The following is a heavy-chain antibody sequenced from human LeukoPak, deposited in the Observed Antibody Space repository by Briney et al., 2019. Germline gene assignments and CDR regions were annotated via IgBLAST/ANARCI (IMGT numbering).Heavy chain of an antibody. D-gene: IGHD2-15*01. J-gene: IGHJ4*02. CDR3: ANQPERYCSGGSCLPSTG. V-gene: IGHV3-23*01. CDR1: GFSFSDYA. CDR2: ISAGGHNT. Sequence: GGSLPLSCDASGFSFSDYAMHWVRQAPGKGLEWVSGISAGGHNTYYADSVKGRFTISRDNSKNTLFVQMNSLSSDDTAVYYCANQPERYCSGGSCLPSTGWGQGTMVTVSS.